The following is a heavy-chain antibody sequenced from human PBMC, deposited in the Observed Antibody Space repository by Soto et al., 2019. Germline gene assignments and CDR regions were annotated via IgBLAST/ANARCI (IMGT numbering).Heavy chain of an antibody. CDR1: GGSFSGYY. V-gene: IGHV4-34*01. CDR2: INHSGST. J-gene: IGHJ5*02. Sequence: QVQLQQWGAGLLKPSETLSLTCAVYGGSFSGYYWSWIRQPPGKGLEWIGEINHSGSTNYNPSLQSRVTISVDTSKNQFSLQLSSVTAADTAVYYCARPYDSSGYYSSWGKGTLVTVSS. D-gene: IGHD3-22*01. CDR3: ARPYDSSGYYSS.